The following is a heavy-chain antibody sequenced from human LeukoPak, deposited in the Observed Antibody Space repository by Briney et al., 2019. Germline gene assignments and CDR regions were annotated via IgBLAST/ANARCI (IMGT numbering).Heavy chain of an antibody. J-gene: IGHJ4*02. CDR1: GFTLTSYS. CDR3: ARVESSDRG. D-gene: IGHD3-22*01. CDR2: ISSSSSTI. V-gene: IGHV3-48*01. Sequence: GGCLRLSCAASGFTLTSYSMNSVRQAPGKGLEWVAYISSSSSTIYYADSVKGRFTISRDNAKNSLYLQMSSLRSNNMAVYYCARVESSDRGWGQGSLVTVSS.